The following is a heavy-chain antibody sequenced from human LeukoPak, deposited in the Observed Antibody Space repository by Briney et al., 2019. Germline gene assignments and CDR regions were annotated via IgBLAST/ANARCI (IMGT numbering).Heavy chain of an antibody. J-gene: IGHJ4*02. Sequence: GGSLRLSCAASGFTFSSYSMNWVRQAPGKGLEWVSYISSSSSTIYYADSVKGRFTISRDNAKNSLYLQMNSLRAEDTALYYCAKDIFRYSSRSYYFDYWGQGTLVTVSS. D-gene: IGHD6-13*01. V-gene: IGHV3-48*01. CDR2: ISSSSSTI. CDR3: AKDIFRYSSRSYYFDY. CDR1: GFTFSSYS.